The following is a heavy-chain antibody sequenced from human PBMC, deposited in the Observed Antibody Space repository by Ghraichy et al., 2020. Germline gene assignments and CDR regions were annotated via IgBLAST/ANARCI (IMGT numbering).Heavy chain of an antibody. Sequence: ASVKVSCKASGYTFTSYGISWVRQAPGQGLEWMGWISAYNGNTNYAQKLQGRVTMTTDTSTSTAYMELRSLRSDDTAVYYCARDPGVVVAATDWFDPWGQGTLVTVSS. J-gene: IGHJ5*02. CDR3: ARDPGVVVAATDWFDP. CDR1: GYTFTSYG. D-gene: IGHD2-15*01. V-gene: IGHV1-18*04. CDR2: ISAYNGNT.